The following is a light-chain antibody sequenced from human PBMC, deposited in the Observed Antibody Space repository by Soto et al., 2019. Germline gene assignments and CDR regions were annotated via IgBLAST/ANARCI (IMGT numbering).Light chain of an antibody. V-gene: IGKV3-11*01. CDR1: QSVSNY. Sequence: EIVLTQSPATLSLSPGERATLSCRASQSVSNYLAWFQQKPGQAPMPLIYDTSNRATGIPARFSGSGSGTDFPLTISSLEPEDFADYYCQQRSNWPRTFGQGTKLEIK. J-gene: IGKJ2*01. CDR2: DTS. CDR3: QQRSNWPRT.